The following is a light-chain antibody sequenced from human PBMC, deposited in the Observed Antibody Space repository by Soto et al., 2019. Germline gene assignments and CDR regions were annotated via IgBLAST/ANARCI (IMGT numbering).Light chain of an antibody. CDR3: AAWDDSLNGRV. CDR2: YDN. V-gene: IGLV1-44*01. J-gene: IGLJ1*01. CDR1: NSNIGSNT. Sequence: QPVLTQPPSASGTPGQRVTISCSGSNSNIGSNTVNWYQQLPGTAPKLLIYYDNLRPSGVPDRISGSKSGTSASLAISGLQSDDEADYYCAAWDDSLNGRVFGTGTQLTVL.